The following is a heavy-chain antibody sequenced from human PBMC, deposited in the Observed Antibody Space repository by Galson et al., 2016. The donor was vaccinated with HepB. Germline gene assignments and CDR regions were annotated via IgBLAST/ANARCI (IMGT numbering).Heavy chain of an antibody. CDR3: ARLHCSGTSCFSVSAYFFDY. CDR2: IWPGDSHT. CDR1: GYSFTNSW. Sequence: QSGAEVKKPGESLKISCKGSGYSFTNSWIAWVRQMPETGLEWVAIIWPGDSHTRYGPSFEGQVTISADNSITTAYLQWNSLKASDSAIYYCARLHCSGTSCFSVSAYFFDYWGQGTLVTVSS. V-gene: IGHV5-51*01. D-gene: IGHD2-15*01. J-gene: IGHJ4*02.